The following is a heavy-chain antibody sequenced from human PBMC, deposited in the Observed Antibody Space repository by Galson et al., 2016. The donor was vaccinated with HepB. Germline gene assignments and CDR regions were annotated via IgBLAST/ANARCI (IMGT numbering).Heavy chain of an antibody. V-gene: IGHV3-23*01. D-gene: IGHD2-15*01. CDR1: GFTFSSYA. CDR3: AKGYCSGGSCQGAFDY. Sequence: SLRLSCAASGFTFSSYAMSWVRQAPGKGLEWVSAISGSGGSTYYSDSVKGRFTISRDNSKKPLYLQMNSLGAEDTAVYYCAKGYCSGGSCQGAFDYWGQGTLVTVSS. CDR2: ISGSGGST. J-gene: IGHJ4*02.